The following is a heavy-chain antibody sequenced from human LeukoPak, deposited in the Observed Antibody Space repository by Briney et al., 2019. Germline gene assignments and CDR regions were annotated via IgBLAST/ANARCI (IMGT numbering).Heavy chain of an antibody. J-gene: IGHJ6*03. Sequence: SETLSLTCAVYGGSFSGYYWSWIRQPPGKGLEWIGEINHSGSTNYNPSLKSRVTISVDTSKNQFSLKLSSVTAADTAVYYCARGGGSYSGYYYYMDVWGKGTTVTISS. CDR3: ARGGGSYSGYYYYMDV. CDR1: GGSFSGYY. V-gene: IGHV4-34*01. D-gene: IGHD1-26*01. CDR2: INHSGST.